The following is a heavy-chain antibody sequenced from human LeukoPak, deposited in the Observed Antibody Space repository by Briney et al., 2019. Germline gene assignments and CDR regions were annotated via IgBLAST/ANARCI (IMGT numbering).Heavy chain of an antibody. V-gene: IGHV1-2*02. CDR1: GYTFTGYY. CDR3: ARDGYYYDDSGYFSF. Sequence: ASVKVSCKASGYTFTGYYMHWVRQAPGQGLEWMGWINPNSGGTNYAQKFQGRVTMTRDTSISTAYIELSSLRSDDTAVYYCARDGYYYDDSGYFSFWGQGTLVTVSS. D-gene: IGHD3-22*01. J-gene: IGHJ4*02. CDR2: INPNSGGT.